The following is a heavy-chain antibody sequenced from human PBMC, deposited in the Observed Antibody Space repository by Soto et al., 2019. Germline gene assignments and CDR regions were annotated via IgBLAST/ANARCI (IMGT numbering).Heavy chain of an antibody. J-gene: IGHJ6*02. D-gene: IGHD3-9*01. CDR3: ARAIFNPYYYYYYGMDV. CDR1: GGSFSGYY. Sequence: NPSETLSLTCAVYGGSFSGYYWSWIRQPPGKGLEWIGEINHSGSTNYNPSLKSRVTISVDTSKNQFSLKLSSVTAADTAVYYCARAIFNPYYYYYYGMDVWGQGTTVTVSS. V-gene: IGHV4-34*01. CDR2: INHSGST.